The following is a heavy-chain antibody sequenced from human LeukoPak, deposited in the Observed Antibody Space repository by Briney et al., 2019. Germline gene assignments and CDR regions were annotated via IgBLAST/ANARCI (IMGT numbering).Heavy chain of an antibody. Sequence: GGSLRLSCAGSGFTFSSHAMSWVRQAPGKGLEWVSAVSGSGDSTYYADSVKGRFTISRDYSKNTLFLQMNSLRAEDTAVYYCANGGYGPFDFWGQGTLVTVSS. V-gene: IGHV3-23*01. CDR3: ANGGYGPFDF. D-gene: IGHD1-26*01. CDR2: VSGSGDST. J-gene: IGHJ4*02. CDR1: GFTFSSHA.